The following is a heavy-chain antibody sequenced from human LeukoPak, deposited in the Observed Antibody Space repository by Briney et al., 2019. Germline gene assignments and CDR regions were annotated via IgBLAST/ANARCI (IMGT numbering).Heavy chain of an antibody. CDR2: ISAYNGNT. V-gene: IGHV1-18*04. CDR3: ARDSPWSEAEQWLVRFDY. CDR1: GYTFTSYG. D-gene: IGHD6-19*01. J-gene: IGHJ4*02. Sequence: GASVKVSCKASGYTFTSYGISWVRQAPGQGLEWMGWISAYNGNTNYAQKLQGRVTMTTDTSTSTAYMELRSPRSDDTAVYYCARDSPWSEAEQWLVRFDYWGQGTLVTVSS.